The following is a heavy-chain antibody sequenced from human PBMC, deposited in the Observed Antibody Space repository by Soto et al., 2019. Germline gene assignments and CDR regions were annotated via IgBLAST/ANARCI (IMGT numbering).Heavy chain of an antibody. Sequence: SVKVSCKASGGTFSSYAISWVRQAPGQGLEWMGGIIPIFGTANYAQKFQGRVTITADESTSTAYMELSSLRSEDTAVYYRARAPGTTNWFDPWGQGTLVTVSS. CDR1: GGTFSSYA. V-gene: IGHV1-69*13. D-gene: IGHD1-7*01. J-gene: IGHJ5*02. CDR2: IIPIFGTA. CDR3: ARAPGTTNWFDP.